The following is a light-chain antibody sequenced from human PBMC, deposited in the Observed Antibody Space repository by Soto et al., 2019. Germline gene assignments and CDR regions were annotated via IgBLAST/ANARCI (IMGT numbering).Light chain of an antibody. V-gene: IGKV1-39*01. J-gene: IGKJ1*01. Sequence: DIQMTQSPSSLSASVGDRVTITCRASQSISSYLNWYQQKPGKAPKLLIYAASSLQRWVPPRFSGSGSGTDFTITISSLQPEDFATYYCQQRKTFGQGTKVEIK. CDR3: QQRKT. CDR1: QSISSY. CDR2: AAS.